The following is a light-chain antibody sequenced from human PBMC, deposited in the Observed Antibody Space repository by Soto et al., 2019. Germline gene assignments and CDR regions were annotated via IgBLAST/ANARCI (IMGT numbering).Light chain of an antibody. CDR3: WQYGSSVGFT. Sequence: EIVLTQSPGTLSLSPGERATLSCRASQSVSSSYLAWYQQKPGQAPRLLIYGASSRATGIQDRFSGIGSGTDVSFTISRLEPEDFAVYYCWQYGSSVGFTFGPGTKVDIK. CDR1: QSVSSSY. J-gene: IGKJ3*01. V-gene: IGKV3-20*01. CDR2: GAS.